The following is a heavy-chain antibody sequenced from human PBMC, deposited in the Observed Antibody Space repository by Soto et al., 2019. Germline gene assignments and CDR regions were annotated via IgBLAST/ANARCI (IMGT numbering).Heavy chain of an antibody. Sequence: ASVKVSCKASGYTFTIYAMHWVRQAPGQRLEWMGWINAYNGNTNYSQKLQGRVTMTTDTSTSTAYMELRSLRSEDTAVYYCARLPLLLPWYFDLWGRGTLVTSPQ. CDR3: ARLPLLLPWYFDL. CDR2: INAYNGNT. CDR1: GYTFTIYA. J-gene: IGHJ2*01. D-gene: IGHD3-22*01. V-gene: IGHV1-3*01.